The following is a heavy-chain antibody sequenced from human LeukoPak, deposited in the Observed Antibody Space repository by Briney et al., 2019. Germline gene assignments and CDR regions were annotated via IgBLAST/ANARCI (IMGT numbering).Heavy chain of an antibody. J-gene: IGHJ3*02. Sequence: GGSLRLSCAASGFSVSNNYMSWVRQAPGKGLEWVSVIYTDGSTYYADSVKGRFTISRDNSKNTLYVQMNSLRAEDTAVYYCAKDLRSVVSPDAFDIWGQGTMVTVSS. V-gene: IGHV3-53*01. CDR1: GFSVSNNY. D-gene: IGHD4-23*01. CDR2: IYTDGST. CDR3: AKDLRSVVSPDAFDI.